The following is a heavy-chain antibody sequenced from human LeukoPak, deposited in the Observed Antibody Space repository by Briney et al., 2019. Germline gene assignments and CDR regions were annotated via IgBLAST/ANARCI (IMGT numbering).Heavy chain of an antibody. Sequence: SETLSLTCAVSGGSFSGYYWSWIRQPPGKGLEWIGEINHSGSTNYNPSLKSRVTISVDTSKNQFSLKLSSVTAADTAVYYCTRRVTIFGVVAFDYWGQGTLVTVSS. CDR1: GGSFSGYY. CDR2: INHSGST. V-gene: IGHV4-34*01. D-gene: IGHD3-3*01. CDR3: TRRVTIFGVVAFDY. J-gene: IGHJ4*02.